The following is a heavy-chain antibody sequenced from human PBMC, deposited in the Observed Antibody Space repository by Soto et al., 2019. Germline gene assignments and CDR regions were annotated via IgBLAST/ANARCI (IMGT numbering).Heavy chain of an antibody. J-gene: IGHJ4*02. CDR3: ARRMAFTTGWYFDY. D-gene: IGHD6-19*01. CDR1: GFTFSNHA. Sequence: EVQLLESGGVLVQPGGSLRLSCAASGFTFSNHAMSWVPQAPGKGLEWVSGLRASGSNTYYADSVKGRFTISRDNSKNILYLQMNSLRAEDTALYYCARRMAFTTGWYFDYWGQGTLVTVSS. V-gene: IGHV3-23*01. CDR2: LRASGSNT.